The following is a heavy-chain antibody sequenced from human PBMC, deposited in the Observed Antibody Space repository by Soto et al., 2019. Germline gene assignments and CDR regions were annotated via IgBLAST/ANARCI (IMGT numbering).Heavy chain of an antibody. Sequence: EVQLVESGGGLVQPGGSLRLSCAASGFTFSSYSMNWVRQAPGKGLEWVSYISSSSSTIYYAESVKGRFTISRDNAKNSLYLQRNSLRAEETAVYYCARGGILGSGSYGRYWGQGTLVTVSS. CDR3: ARGGILGSGSYGRY. CDR1: GFTFSSYS. V-gene: IGHV3-48*01. J-gene: IGHJ4*02. D-gene: IGHD3-10*01. CDR2: ISSSSSTI.